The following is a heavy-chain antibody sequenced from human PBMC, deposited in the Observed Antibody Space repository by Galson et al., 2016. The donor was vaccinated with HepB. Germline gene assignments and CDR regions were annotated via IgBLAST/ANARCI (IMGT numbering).Heavy chain of an antibody. J-gene: IGHJ4*02. CDR2: ISSTSDYI. D-gene: IGHD2-2*01. Sequence: SLRLSCAASGIIFSRYSMNWVRQAPGKGLEWVSSISSTSDYIYYADSVKGRFTISRDNAKNSLYLQMNSLRAEDTAVYFCATEVGGYRSSENCYPGHYCGQGTQVTVSS. CDR1: GIIFSRYS. V-gene: IGHV3-21*06. CDR3: ATEVGGYRSSENCYPGHY.